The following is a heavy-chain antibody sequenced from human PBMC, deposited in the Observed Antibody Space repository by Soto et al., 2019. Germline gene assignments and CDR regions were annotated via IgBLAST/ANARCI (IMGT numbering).Heavy chain of an antibody. CDR3: ARALYYDFWSGHFDY. V-gene: IGHV4-59*12. CDR1: GGSISSYY. D-gene: IGHD3-3*01. CDR2: IYHSGST. Sequence: SETLSLTCTVSGGSISSYYWSWIRQPPGKGLEWIGYIYHSGSTYYNPSLKSRVTISVDRSKNQFSLKLSSVTAADTAVYYCARALYYDFWSGHFDYWGQGTLVTVSS. J-gene: IGHJ4*02.